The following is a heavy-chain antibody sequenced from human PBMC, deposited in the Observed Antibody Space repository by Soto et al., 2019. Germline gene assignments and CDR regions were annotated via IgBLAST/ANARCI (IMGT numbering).Heavy chain of an antibody. V-gene: IGHV3-33*01. D-gene: IGHD7-27*01. Sequence: GGSLRLSCAASGFIVSSYGMHWVRQAPGKGLEWVAVIWYDGSNKFIADAVKGRFTIYKNNSKKTLFFKMNTLRAEETAFFCCASPTGDPGGGGYYFDYWGQGTLVTVSS. J-gene: IGHJ4*02. CDR2: IWYDGSNK. CDR3: ASPTGDPGGGGYYFDY. CDR1: GFIVSSYG.